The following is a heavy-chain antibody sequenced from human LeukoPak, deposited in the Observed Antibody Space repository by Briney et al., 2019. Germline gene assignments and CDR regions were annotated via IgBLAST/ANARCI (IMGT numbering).Heavy chain of an antibody. D-gene: IGHD1-26*01. CDR1: GGSFSGYY. CDR2: INHSGST. Sequence: SETLSLTCAVYGGSFSGYYWSWIRQPPGKGLEWIGEINHSGSTNYNPSLKSRVTISVDTSKNQFSLKLSSVTAADTAVYYCARGLLVGAPDYWGQGTLVTVSS. J-gene: IGHJ4*02. CDR3: ARGLLVGAPDY. V-gene: IGHV4-34*01.